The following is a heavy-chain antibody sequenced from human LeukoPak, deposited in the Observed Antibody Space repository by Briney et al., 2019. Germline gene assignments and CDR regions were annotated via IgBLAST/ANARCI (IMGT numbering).Heavy chain of an antibody. J-gene: IGHJ4*02. CDR3: ARELGYGGVFDY. V-gene: IGHV3-7*01. Sequence: GGSLRLSCAASGFTFRSYWMSGVRQAPRKGLEGVANINQDGSEKYYVDSAKGRFPITRDNDKHSLYLQMKSLRSEDTAVYYCARELGYGGVFDYWGQGTLVTVSS. CDR2: INQDGSEK. D-gene: IGHD4-23*01. CDR1: GFTFRSYW.